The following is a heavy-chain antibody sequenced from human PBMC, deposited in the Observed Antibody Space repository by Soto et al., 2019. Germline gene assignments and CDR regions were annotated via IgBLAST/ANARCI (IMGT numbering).Heavy chain of an antibody. J-gene: IGHJ6*02. CDR3: GKLLGPLGYEISTGYYGTDV. D-gene: IGHD3-9*01. V-gene: IGHV3-23*01. CDR2: IIASGGAA. Sequence: EVQLLESGGGLVQPGGSLRLSCATSGFTFSNYAMSWVRQAPGKGLEWVSHIIASGGAAYYADSVKGRFTVSRDNSKNMLYLQLSNLRADDTAVYYCGKLLGPLGYEISTGYYGTDVWGQGIPVTVSS. CDR1: GFTFSNYA.